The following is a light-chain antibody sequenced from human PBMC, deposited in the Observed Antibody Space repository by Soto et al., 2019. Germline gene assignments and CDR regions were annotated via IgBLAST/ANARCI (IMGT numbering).Light chain of an antibody. CDR1: QDIRNH. CDR2: DAS. V-gene: IGKV1-33*01. Sequence: DIQMTQSPSSLSASVGDRVTITCQASQDIRNHLNWYQHKPGKAPNLLISDASSLERGVPSRFSGSGSGTDFTFTIRSLQPEDIATYYCQQYDNLPLAFGQGTKL. J-gene: IGKJ2*01. CDR3: QQYDNLPLA.